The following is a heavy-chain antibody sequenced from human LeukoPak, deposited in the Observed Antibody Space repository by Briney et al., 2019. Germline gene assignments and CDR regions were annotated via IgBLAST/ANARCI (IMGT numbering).Heavy chain of an antibody. V-gene: IGHV5-10-1*01. J-gene: IGHJ4*02. D-gene: IGHD5-12*01. CDR2: IDPSDSYT. CDR1: GYSLTSYW. CDR3: ARHGVATDY. Sequence: GESLKISCKGSGYSLTSYWISWVRQMPGKGPEWMRRIDPSDSYTIYSPSFQGHVTISADKSISTAYLQWSSLKASDTAMYYCARHGVATDYWGQGTLVTVSS.